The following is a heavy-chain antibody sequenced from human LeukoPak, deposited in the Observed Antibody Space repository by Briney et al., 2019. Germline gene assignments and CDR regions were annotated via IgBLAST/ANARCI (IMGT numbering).Heavy chain of an antibody. CDR3: ARWGSELPDDAFDI. J-gene: IGHJ3*02. Sequence: GSLRLSCAASGFTFSSYGMHWVRQAPGKGLEWVANIRRDGSEKHYLDSVKGRITISRDNAKNSLYLQMNSLRVEDTAVYFCARWGSELPDDAFDIWGQGTMVTVSS. CDR1: GFTFSSYG. D-gene: IGHD6-25*01. V-gene: IGHV3-7*01. CDR2: IRRDGSEK.